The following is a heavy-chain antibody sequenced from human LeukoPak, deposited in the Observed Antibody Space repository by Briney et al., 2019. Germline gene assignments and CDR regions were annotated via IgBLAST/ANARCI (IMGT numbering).Heavy chain of an antibody. D-gene: IGHD1-26*01. CDR2: INHSGST. Sequence: SETLSLTCAVYGGSFSGYYWSWIRQPPGKGLEWIGEINHSGSTNHNPSLKSRVTISVDTSKNQFSLKLSSVTAADTAVYYCARGGSEWELLRGYYFDYWGQGTLVTVSS. V-gene: IGHV4-34*01. CDR3: ARGGSEWELLRGYYFDY. J-gene: IGHJ4*02. CDR1: GGSFSGYY.